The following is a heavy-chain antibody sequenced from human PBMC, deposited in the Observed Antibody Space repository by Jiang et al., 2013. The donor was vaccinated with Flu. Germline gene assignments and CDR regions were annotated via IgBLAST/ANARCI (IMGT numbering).Heavy chain of an antibody. CDR3: ARDHGYSFDF. V-gene: IGHV6-1*01. CDR2: TYYRSRWFN. Sequence: QTLSLTCDISGDSVSTNSAAWNWIRQSPSRGLEWLGRTYYRSRWFNDYAVSVKSRITINPDTSKNQFSLQLNSVTPDDTAVYYCARDHGYSFDFWGQGTLVT. CDR1: GDSVSTNSAA. J-gene: IGHJ4*02. D-gene: IGHD3-22*01.